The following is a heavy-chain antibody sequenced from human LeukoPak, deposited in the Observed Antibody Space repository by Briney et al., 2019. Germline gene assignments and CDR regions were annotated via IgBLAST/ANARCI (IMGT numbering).Heavy chain of an antibody. CDR1: GGSISSSSYY. V-gene: IGHV4-39*01. D-gene: IGHD1-26*01. Sequence: SETLSLTCTVSGGSISSSSYYWGWIRQPPGKGLEWIGSIYYSGSTYYNPSLKSRVTISVDTSKNQFSLKLSSVTAADTAVYXXXXXXXXXGGPYYGMDVWGQGTTVTVSS. J-gene: IGHJ6*02. CDR2: IYYSGST. CDR3: XXXXXXXGGPYYGMDV.